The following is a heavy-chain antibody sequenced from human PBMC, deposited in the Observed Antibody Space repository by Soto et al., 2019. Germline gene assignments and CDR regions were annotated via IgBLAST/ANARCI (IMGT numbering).Heavy chain of an antibody. CDR3: ARRDYYDSTGYYTY. Sequence: SETLPFTCAVSGGASSSLDWWSWVRQPPGKGLEWIGEVHHSGSTNYNPSLKSRVTISVDKSKNQFSLKLSSVTAADTAMYYCARRDYYDSTGYYTYWGQGALVTVSS. CDR2: VHHSGST. J-gene: IGHJ4*02. CDR1: GGASSSLDW. D-gene: IGHD3-22*01. V-gene: IGHV4-4*02.